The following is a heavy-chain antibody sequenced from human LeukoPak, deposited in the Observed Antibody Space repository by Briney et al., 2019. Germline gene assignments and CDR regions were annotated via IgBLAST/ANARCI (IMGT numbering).Heavy chain of an antibody. CDR1: GGSIRSTSYY. J-gene: IGHJ3*02. Sequence: PSEILSLTCTVSGGSIRSTSYYWGWIRQPPGKGLEWIGSIFHSGKTYYNPSLKSRVTISVDASKDQFSLKVNSVTAADTAIYYCARVGYNWNLWFDTWGQGTKVTVSS. CDR2: IFHSGKT. V-gene: IGHV4-39*07. D-gene: IGHD1-7*01. CDR3: ARVGYNWNLWFDT.